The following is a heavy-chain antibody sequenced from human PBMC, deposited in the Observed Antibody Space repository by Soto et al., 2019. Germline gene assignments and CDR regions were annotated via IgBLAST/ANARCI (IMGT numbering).Heavy chain of an antibody. CDR3: VTGDFYASSSDY. D-gene: IGHD3-22*01. CDR1: GYIFNNYY. Sequence: QVQLVQSGAEVKRPGASVKVSCKASGYIFNNYYIHWVRQAPGQGLEWMGIISPSDGSTTYAQRXXGXXTMTRDTSTSTVYMELGSLRSDDTAVFYCVTGDFYASSSDYWGQGTLVTVSS. CDR2: ISPSDGST. V-gene: IGHV1-46*02. J-gene: IGHJ4*02.